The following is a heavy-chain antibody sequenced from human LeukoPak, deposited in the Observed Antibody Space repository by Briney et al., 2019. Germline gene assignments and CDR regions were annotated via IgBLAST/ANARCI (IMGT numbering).Heavy chain of an antibody. CDR3: ARGPEWLRAIDY. CDR2: INHSGST. D-gene: IGHD5-12*01. V-gene: IGHV4-34*01. J-gene: IGHJ4*02. CDR1: GGSFSGYY. Sequence: SETLSLTCAVYGGSFSGYYWSWIRQPPGKGLEWIGEINHSGSTNYNPSLKSRVTISVDTSKNQFSLKLSSVTAADTAVYYCARGPEWLRAIDYWGQGTLVTVSS.